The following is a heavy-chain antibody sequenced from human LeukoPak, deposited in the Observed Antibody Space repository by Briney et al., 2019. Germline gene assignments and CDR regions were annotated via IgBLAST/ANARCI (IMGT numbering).Heavy chain of an antibody. J-gene: IGHJ4*02. V-gene: IGHV3-30-3*01. D-gene: IGHD1-1*01. CDR2: ISYDGSNK. CDR3: ARGYNGWPQHCFDH. Sequence: PGGSLRLSCAASGFTFSSYAVHWVRQAPGKGLEWVAVISYDGSNKFYTDSVKGRFTISRDNSKNTVYLQMNTLRGDDAAAYYCARGYNGWPQHCFDHWGQGTLITVSS. CDR1: GFTFSSYA.